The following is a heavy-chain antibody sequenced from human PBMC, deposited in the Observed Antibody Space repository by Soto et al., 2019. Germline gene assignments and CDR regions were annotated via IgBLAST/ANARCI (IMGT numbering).Heavy chain of an antibody. Sequence: EVQLVESGGGLAQPGGSLRLSCAASGFTFSSYSVNWVRQAPGKGLEWVSNIWSASNINYADSVKGRFTGSRDNDKNSMSLQMNGLRDEDTAVYYCVRDYSFGFDYWGQGILVTVSS. D-gene: IGHD6-13*01. CDR3: VRDYSFGFDY. V-gene: IGHV3-48*02. J-gene: IGHJ4*02. CDR2: IWSASNI. CDR1: GFTFSSYS.